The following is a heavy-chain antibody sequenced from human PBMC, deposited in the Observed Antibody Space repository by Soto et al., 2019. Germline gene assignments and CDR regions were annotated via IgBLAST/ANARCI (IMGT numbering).Heavy chain of an antibody. D-gene: IGHD2-2*01. V-gene: IGHV3-30*18. Sequence: QVQLVESGGGVVRPGNSLTLACAASGFTFSGIAMHWVRQAPGKGLEWVAVVSYDATNKFYGESVKGRFTVSRDNSKHPLFLHMTTLGPEDTATYFCAKALCFTSSALDGGGQGSLVIVS. CDR1: GFTFSGIA. CDR3: AKALCFTSSALDG. CDR2: VSYDATNK. J-gene: IGHJ4*02.